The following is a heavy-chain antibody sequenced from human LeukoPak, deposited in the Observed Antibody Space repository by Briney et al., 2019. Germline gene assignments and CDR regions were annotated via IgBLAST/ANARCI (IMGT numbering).Heavy chain of an antibody. D-gene: IGHD1-1*01. V-gene: IGHV4-39*07. Sequence: PSETLSLTCTVSGGSISSSSYYWGWIRQPPGKGLEWIGSIYYSGSTYYNPSLKSRVTISVDTSKNQFSLKLSSVTAADTAVYYCARVDWNDDVGFDYWGQGTLVTVSS. CDR1: GGSISSSSYY. CDR3: ARVDWNDDVGFDY. CDR2: IYYSGST. J-gene: IGHJ4*02.